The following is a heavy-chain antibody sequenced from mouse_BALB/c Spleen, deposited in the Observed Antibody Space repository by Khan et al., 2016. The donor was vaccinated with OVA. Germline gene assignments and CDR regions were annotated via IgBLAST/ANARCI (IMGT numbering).Heavy chain of an antibody. Sequence: QVQLKQSGPGLVAPSQSLSITCTVSGFSLTDYAVSWIRQPPGKGLEWLGVIWAGGSKYYNLALKSRLSISKDNSKSQALLKMNSMQTDDTAMYYCAKDPAYYAMDYWGQGTSVTVSS. CDR3: AKDPAYYAMDY. J-gene: IGHJ4*01. CDR2: IWAGGSK. V-gene: IGHV2-6-5*01. CDR1: GFSLTDYA.